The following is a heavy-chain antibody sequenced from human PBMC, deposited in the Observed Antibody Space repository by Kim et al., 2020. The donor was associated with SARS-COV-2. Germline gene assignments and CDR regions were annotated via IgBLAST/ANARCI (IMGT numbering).Heavy chain of an antibody. Sequence: GGSLRLSCAASGFTFSNYDMHWVRQATGNGLEWVSVIGKGGNTYYPGSVKGRFTISRDNAKNSLYLQMNSLRAGDTAVYYCAREGLSALDAFDIWGQGT. CDR2: IGKGGNT. V-gene: IGHV3-13*01. CDR3: AREGLSALDAFDI. J-gene: IGHJ3*02. CDR1: GFTFSNYD. D-gene: IGHD3-3*01.